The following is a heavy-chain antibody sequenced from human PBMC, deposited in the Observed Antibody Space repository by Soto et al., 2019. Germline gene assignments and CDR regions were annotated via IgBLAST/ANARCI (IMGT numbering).Heavy chain of an antibody. CDR3: AKELAIIGKGAFDM. Sequence: EVHLLESGGGLVQPGGSLTLSCAASGFTFSSYAMSWVRQAPGKGLEWVSAISGGGGDSTYYADSVKGRLIISKDNSKNTLYLQMSSLRADDTAVYYGAKELAIIGKGAFDMWGQGTMVTVSS. D-gene: IGHD3-3*02. J-gene: IGHJ3*02. CDR2: ISGGGGDST. CDR1: GFTFSSYA. V-gene: IGHV3-23*01.